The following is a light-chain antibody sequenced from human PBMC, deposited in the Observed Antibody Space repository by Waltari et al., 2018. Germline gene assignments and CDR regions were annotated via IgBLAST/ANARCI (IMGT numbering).Light chain of an antibody. V-gene: IGLV2-23*01. J-gene: IGLJ2*01. CDR1: ASDAGPYTL. CDR3: CSYVGGAKVT. Sequence: QSALTQPASVSGSPGQSITFSCTGTASDAGPYTLVSWYQHHPGTAPKLIIYDGDKRPSGVSSRFSASKSGDTASLTISGLRSEDEADYYCCSYVGGAKVTFGGGTKVTVL. CDR2: DGD.